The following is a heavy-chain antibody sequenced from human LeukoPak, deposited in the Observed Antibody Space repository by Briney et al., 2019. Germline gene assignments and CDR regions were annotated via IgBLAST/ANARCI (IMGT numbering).Heavy chain of an antibody. D-gene: IGHD4-17*01. V-gene: IGHV3-21*01. CDR3: ARAPVAYGDYVSFDY. J-gene: IGHJ4*02. Sequence: GGSLRLSCAASGFTFSSYWMSWVRQAPGKGLEWVSSISSSSSYIYYADSVKGRFTISRDNAKNSLYLQMNSLRAEDTAVYYCARAPVAYGDYVSFDYWGQGTLVTVSS. CDR2: ISSSSSYI. CDR1: GFTFSSYW.